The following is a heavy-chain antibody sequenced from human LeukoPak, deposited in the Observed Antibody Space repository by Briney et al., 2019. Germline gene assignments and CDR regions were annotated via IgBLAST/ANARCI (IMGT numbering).Heavy chain of an antibody. D-gene: IGHD3-10*01. CDR1: GGSISSYY. Sequence: SETLSFTCTVSGGSISSYYWSWIRQPPGKGLEWIGYIYYSGSTNYNPSLKSRVTISVDTSKNQFSLKLSSVTAADTAVYYCARLLSGDAFDIWGQGTMVTVSS. CDR2: IYYSGST. CDR3: ARLLSGDAFDI. J-gene: IGHJ3*02. V-gene: IGHV4-59*08.